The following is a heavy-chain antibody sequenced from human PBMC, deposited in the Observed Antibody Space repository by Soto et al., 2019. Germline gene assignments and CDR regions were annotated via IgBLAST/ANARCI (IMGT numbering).Heavy chain of an antibody. CDR3: ARGDIVLVPASEGNWFDP. D-gene: IGHD2-2*01. CDR2: INPDAGAT. Sequence: GASVKLSCKASAYSFTTYHIHWVRQAPGQGLEWMGLINPDAGATNYAQRFQGRLRLTRDTSTSTVYMELRSLRFDDTAVYYCARGDIVLVPASEGNWFDPWGQGTLVT. V-gene: IGHV1-46*01. J-gene: IGHJ5*02. CDR1: AYSFTTYH.